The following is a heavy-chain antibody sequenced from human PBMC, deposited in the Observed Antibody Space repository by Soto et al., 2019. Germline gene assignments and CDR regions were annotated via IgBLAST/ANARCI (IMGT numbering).Heavy chain of an antibody. CDR2: IYYSGST. CDR1: GGSISSYY. V-gene: IGHV4-59*01. J-gene: IGHJ5*02. Sequence: TLSLTCTASGGSISSYYWSWIRQPPGKGLEWIGYIYYSGSTNYNPSLKSRVTISVDTSKNQFSLKLSSVTAADTAVYYCARGSRSSSWSLFDPWGQGTQVTVSS. D-gene: IGHD6-13*01. CDR3: ARGSRSSSWSLFDP.